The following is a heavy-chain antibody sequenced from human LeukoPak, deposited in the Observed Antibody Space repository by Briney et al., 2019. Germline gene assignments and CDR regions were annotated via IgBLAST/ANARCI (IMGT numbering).Heavy chain of an antibody. Sequence: ASVKVSCKASGGTFSSYAISWVRQAPGQGLEWMGGIIPIFGTANYAQKFQGRVTITADKSTSTAYMELSSLRSEDTAVYYCARVRIKGAGTSAFDYWGQGTLVTVSS. V-gene: IGHV1-69*06. CDR1: GGTFSSYA. D-gene: IGHD6-19*01. CDR3: ARVRIKGAGTSAFDY. CDR2: IIPIFGTA. J-gene: IGHJ4*02.